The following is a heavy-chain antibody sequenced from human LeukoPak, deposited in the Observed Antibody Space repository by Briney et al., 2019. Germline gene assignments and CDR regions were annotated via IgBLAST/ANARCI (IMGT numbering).Heavy chain of an antibody. V-gene: IGHV6-1*01. CDR3: ARDLEQQLARYYYGMDV. D-gene: IGHD6-13*01. CDR2: TYYRSKWYN. J-gene: IGHJ6*02. Sequence: SQTLSLTCAISGDSVSSNSAAWNWIRQSPSRGLEWLGRTYYRSKWYNDYAVSVKSRITINPDTSKNQFSLQLNSVTPEDTAVYYCARDLEQQLARYYYGMDVWGQGTTVTVSS. CDR1: GDSVSSNSAA.